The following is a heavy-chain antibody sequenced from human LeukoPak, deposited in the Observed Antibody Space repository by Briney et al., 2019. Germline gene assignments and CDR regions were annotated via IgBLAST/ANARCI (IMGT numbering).Heavy chain of an antibody. V-gene: IGHV1-8*01. CDR1: GYTLTSYD. Sequence: ASVRVSCTASGYTLTSYDINWVRQAPGQGLEWMGWMNPISGNTGYAQKFQGRVTITRNTSISTAYMELSSLRAEDTAVYYCARGAPITIFRVVTLGGYYMDVWGKGTTVTVSS. D-gene: IGHD3-3*01. CDR2: MNPISGNT. CDR3: ARGAPITIFRVVTLGGYYMDV. J-gene: IGHJ6*03.